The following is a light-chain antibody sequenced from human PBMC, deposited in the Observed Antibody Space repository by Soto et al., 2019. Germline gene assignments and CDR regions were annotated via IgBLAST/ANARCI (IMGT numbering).Light chain of an antibody. V-gene: IGKV1-39*01. CDR2: TAS. CDR3: QPSYSMTT. CDR1: QSISGY. J-gene: IGKJ4*01. Sequence: DIQMTQSPSSLSASVGDRVTITCRASQSISGYLNWYQQKPGKAPKLLIYTASSLQSGVPSRFSGSGSGTDFTLTISSLQPEDFATYYCQPSYSMTTFGGGTKVEIK.